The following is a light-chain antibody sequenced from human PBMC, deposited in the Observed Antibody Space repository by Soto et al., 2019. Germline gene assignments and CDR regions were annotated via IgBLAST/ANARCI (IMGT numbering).Light chain of an antibody. V-gene: IGKV1-27*01. CDR3: QKYNSAPLS. CDR2: ATS. J-gene: IGKJ4*01. CDR1: QGIAPY. Sequence: DVQMTQSPSSLSAFVGDRVTITCRASQGIAPYLAWFQQKPGKVPKLLIYATSTLQSGVPSRFSGSGSGTDFTLTINSLQPEDVATYYCQKYNSAPLSFGGGNKVEIK.